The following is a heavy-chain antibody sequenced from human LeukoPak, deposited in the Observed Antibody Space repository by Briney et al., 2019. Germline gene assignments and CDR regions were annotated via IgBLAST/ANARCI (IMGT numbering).Heavy chain of an antibody. CDR2: ILYSGST. D-gene: IGHD2/OR15-2a*01. CDR3: GRTTGLVRRIDY. CDR1: GGSSSSFSFY. J-gene: IGHJ4*02. V-gene: IGHV4-39*01. Sequence: PSETLSLTCTVSGGSSSSFSFYWGWIRQPPGKGLEWIGSILYSGSTYYNPSLKSRVAMSVDTSNMQFSLNLSSVTAADTAVYYCGRTTGLVRRIDYWGQGTLVTVSS.